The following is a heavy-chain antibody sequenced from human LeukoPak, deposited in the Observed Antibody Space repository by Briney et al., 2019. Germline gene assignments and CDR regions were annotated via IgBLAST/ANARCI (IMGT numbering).Heavy chain of an antibody. V-gene: IGHV3-21*01. D-gene: IGHD2-8*01. Sequence: GGPLRLSCAASGFTFSSYWMSWVRQAPGKGLEWVSSITSSSSYVYYADSVKGRFTISRDNAKNSLYLQMNSLRAEDTAVYYCARSLEMGYGYWGQGTLVTVSS. CDR1: GFTFSSYW. CDR3: ARSLEMGYGY. J-gene: IGHJ4*02. CDR2: ITSSSSYV.